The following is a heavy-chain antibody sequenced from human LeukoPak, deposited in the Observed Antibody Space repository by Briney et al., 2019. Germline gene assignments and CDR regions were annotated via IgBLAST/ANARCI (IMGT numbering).Heavy chain of an antibody. Sequence: SETLSLTCTVSGGSISSSSYYWGWLRQPPGTGLEWIGSIYYSGSTYYNPSLKSRATISVDTSKNQFSLKLSSVTAADTAVYYCARRGSGATIAAFDIWGQGTMVTVSS. CDR2: IYYSGST. CDR1: GGSISSSSYY. J-gene: IGHJ3*02. V-gene: IGHV4-39*01. CDR3: ARRGSGATIAAFDI. D-gene: IGHD1-26*01.